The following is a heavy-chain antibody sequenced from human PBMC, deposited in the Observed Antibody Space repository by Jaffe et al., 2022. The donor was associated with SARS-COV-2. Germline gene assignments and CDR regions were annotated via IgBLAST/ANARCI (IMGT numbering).Heavy chain of an antibody. CDR3: GRLLIEHDAFDI. Sequence: QITLKESGPTLVTPTQTLTLTCSFSGFSLDTIGVAVGWIRQPPGKALEWLGIVFWDADRRYSPPLSSRLAVNYDTSRNHVVLRLTNLDSADTATYYCGRLLIEHDAFDIWGRGTMVSVSS. V-gene: IGHV2-5*02. CDR1: GFSLDTIGVA. J-gene: IGHJ3*02. CDR2: VFWDADR.